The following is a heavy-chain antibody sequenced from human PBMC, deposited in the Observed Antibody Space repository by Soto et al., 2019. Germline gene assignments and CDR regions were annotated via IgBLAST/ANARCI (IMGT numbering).Heavy chain of an antibody. Sequence: SETLSLTCAVYGGSFSGYYWSWIRQPPGKGLEWIGEINHSGSTNYNPSLKSRVTISVDTSKNQFSLKLSSVTAADTAVYYCARWTVVYYYYMYVWGKGTTVTVSS. CDR2: INHSGST. CDR3: ARWTVVYYYYMYV. D-gene: IGHD4-17*01. J-gene: IGHJ6*03. CDR1: GGSFSGYY. V-gene: IGHV4-34*01.